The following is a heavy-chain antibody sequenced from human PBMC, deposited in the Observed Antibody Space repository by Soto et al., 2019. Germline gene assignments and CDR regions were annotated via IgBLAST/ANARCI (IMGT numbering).Heavy chain of an antibody. Sequence: ASETLSLTCTVSGGSISSGGYYWSWLRQDPGKGLEWIGYIYYSGSTYYNPSLKSRVTISVDTSKNQFSLKLSSVTAADTAVYYCAWLLYSSSWYKDYYYDQMDVWGQGTTVTVSS. CDR1: GGSISSGGYY. V-gene: IGHV4-31*03. CDR3: AWLLYSSSWYKDYYYDQMDV. D-gene: IGHD6-13*01. CDR2: IYYSGST. J-gene: IGHJ6*02.